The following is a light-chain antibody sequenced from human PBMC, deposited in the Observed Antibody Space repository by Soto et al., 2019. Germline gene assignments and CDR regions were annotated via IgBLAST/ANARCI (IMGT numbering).Light chain of an antibody. Sequence: QSALTQPASVSGSPGQSITISCTGTSSDVGGYNYVSWYQQHPGKAPKLMIYVVSNRTSGVSNRFSGSKSGNTASLTISGLQAEDEADYYCSSYTSSSTRVFGGGTKLTVL. CDR1: SSDVGGYNY. CDR3: SSYTSSSTRV. J-gene: IGLJ3*02. V-gene: IGLV2-14*01. CDR2: VVS.